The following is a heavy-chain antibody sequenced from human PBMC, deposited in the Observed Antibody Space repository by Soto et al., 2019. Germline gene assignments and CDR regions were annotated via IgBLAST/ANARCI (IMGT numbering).Heavy chain of an antibody. CDR3: TRTMVRGQPHMDV. CDR1: GYSFTNYD. Sequence: ASVKVSCKDSGYSFTNYDINWVRQATGEGLECLGWMNPSSGRTGYAQKFQGRVTMTRDNSISTAYMELTSLTSEDTAMYYCTRTMVRGQPHMDVWGQGTTVTVSS. CDR2: MNPSSGRT. V-gene: IGHV1-8*01. D-gene: IGHD3-10*01. J-gene: IGHJ6*02.